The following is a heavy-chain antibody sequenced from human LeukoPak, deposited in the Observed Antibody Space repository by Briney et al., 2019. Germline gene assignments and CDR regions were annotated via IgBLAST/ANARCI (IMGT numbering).Heavy chain of an antibody. CDR2: IYYSGNT. CDR3: ARLNQGNRFDY. CDR1: GGSISSSSLY. V-gene: IGHV4-39*01. Sequence: SETLSLTCTVSGGSISSSSLYWGWIRQPPGKGLEWIGSIYYSGNTFYNPSLKSRVTISEDTSKNQFSLKLSSVTAADTAVYYCARLNQGNRFDYWGQGTLVTVSS. D-gene: IGHD1-14*01. J-gene: IGHJ4*02.